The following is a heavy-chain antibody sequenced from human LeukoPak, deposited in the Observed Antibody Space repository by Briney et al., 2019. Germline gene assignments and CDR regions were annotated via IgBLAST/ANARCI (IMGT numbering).Heavy chain of an antibody. Sequence: SETLSLTCTVSGGSISSSSYYWGWIRQPPGKGLEWIGSIYYSGSTYYNPSLKSRVTISVDTSKNQFSLKLSSVTAADTAVYYCARRRYCSGGSCKFFDYWGQGTLVTVSS. J-gene: IGHJ4*02. CDR1: GGSISSSSYY. CDR2: IYYSGST. V-gene: IGHV4-39*07. CDR3: ARRRYCSGGSCKFFDY. D-gene: IGHD2-15*01.